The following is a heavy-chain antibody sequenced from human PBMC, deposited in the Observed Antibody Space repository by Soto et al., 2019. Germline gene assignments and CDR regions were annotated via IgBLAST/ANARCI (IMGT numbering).Heavy chain of an antibody. CDR3: ARDYAQTPPHSSSWYVSYYYYGMDV. J-gene: IGHJ6*02. D-gene: IGHD6-13*01. Sequence: QVQLVQSGAEVQKPGSSVKVSCKASGGTFSSYAISWVRQAPGQGLEWMGGIIPIFGTANYAQKFQGRVTITADESTSTAYMELSSLRSEDTAVYYCARDYAQTPPHSSSWYVSYYYYGMDVWGQGTTVTVSS. V-gene: IGHV1-69*01. CDR2: IIPIFGTA. CDR1: GGTFSSYA.